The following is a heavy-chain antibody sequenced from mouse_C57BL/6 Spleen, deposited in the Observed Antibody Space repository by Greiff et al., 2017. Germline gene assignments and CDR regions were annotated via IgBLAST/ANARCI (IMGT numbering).Heavy chain of an antibody. CDR2: ISYSGST. D-gene: IGHD2-10*02. J-gene: IGHJ4*01. V-gene: IGHV3-1*01. CDR3: ATGYGNLYAMDY. Sequence: EVQRVESGPGMVKPSQSLSLTCTVTGYSITSGYDWHWIRHFPGNKLEWMGYISYSGSTNYNPSLKSRISITHDTSKNHFFLKLNSVTTEDTATYYCATGYGNLYAMDYWGQGTSVTVSS. CDR1: GYSITSGYD.